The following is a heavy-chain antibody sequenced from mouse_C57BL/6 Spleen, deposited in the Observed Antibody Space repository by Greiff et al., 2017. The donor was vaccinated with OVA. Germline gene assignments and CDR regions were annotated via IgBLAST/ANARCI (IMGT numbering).Heavy chain of an antibody. CDR1: GYAFSSSW. CDR3: ARTNYYCSSYSYFDV. J-gene: IGHJ1*03. Sequence: QVQLKESGPELVKPGASVKISCKASGYAFSSSWMNWVKQRPGKGLEWIGRIYPGDGGTNYNGKFKGKATLTADKSSSTAYMQLSSLTSEDSAVYFCARTNYYCSSYSYFDVWGTGTTVTVSS. CDR2: IYPGDGGT. V-gene: IGHV1-82*01. D-gene: IGHD1-1*01.